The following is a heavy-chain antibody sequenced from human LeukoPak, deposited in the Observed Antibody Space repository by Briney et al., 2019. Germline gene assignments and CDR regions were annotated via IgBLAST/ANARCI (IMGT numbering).Heavy chain of an antibody. D-gene: IGHD5-18*01. CDR1: GGSISSSSYY. CDR3: ARGRRVQLWSDY. CDR2: IYYSGST. V-gene: IGHV4-61*05. Sequence: SETLSLTCTVSGGSISSSSYYWGWIRQPPGKGLEWIGYIYYSGSTNYNPSLKSRVTISVDTSKNQFSLKLSSVTAADTAVYYCARGRRVQLWSDYWGQGTLVTVSS. J-gene: IGHJ4*02.